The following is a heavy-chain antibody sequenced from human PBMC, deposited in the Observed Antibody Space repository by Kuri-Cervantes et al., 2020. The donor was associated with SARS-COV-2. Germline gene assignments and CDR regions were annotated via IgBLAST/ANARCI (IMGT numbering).Heavy chain of an antibody. J-gene: IGHJ6*02. CDR2: INHSGST. CDR1: GGSFSGYY. D-gene: IGHD2-15*01. Sequence: ESLKISCAVYGGSFSGYYWSWIRQPPGKGLEWIGEINHSGSTNYNPSLKSRVTISVDTSKNQFSLKLSSVTAADTAVYYCARDRGTTRYYGMGVWGQGTTVTVSS. V-gene: IGHV4-34*01. CDR3: ARDRGTTRYYGMGV.